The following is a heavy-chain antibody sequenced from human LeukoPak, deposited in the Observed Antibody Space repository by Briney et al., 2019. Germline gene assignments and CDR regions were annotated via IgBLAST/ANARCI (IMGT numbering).Heavy chain of an antibody. Sequence: GGSLRLSCAASGFTFSSYAVHWVRQAPGKGLEWVAVISYDGSNKYYADSVKGRFTISRDNSKNTLYVQMNSLRAEDTAVYYCARDRSSGPYYYYGMDVWGQGTTVTVSS. CDR1: GFTFSSYA. CDR3: ARDRSSGPYYYYGMDV. J-gene: IGHJ6*02. V-gene: IGHV3-30*04. D-gene: IGHD3-10*01. CDR2: ISYDGSNK.